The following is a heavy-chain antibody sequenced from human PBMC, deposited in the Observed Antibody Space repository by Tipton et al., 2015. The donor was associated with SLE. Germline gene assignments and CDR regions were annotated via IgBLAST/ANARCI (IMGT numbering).Heavy chain of an antibody. CDR1: GGSISSSSYY. J-gene: IGHJ6*02. Sequence: TLSLTCTVSGGSISSSSYYWSWIRQPPGEGLEWIGYIYYSGSTNYNPSLKSRVTISVDTSKNQFSLKLSSVTAADTAVYYCARDLSGSYYVPYYYGMDVWGQGTTVTVSS. V-gene: IGHV4-61*01. D-gene: IGHD1-26*01. CDR2: IYYSGST. CDR3: ARDLSGSYYVPYYYGMDV.